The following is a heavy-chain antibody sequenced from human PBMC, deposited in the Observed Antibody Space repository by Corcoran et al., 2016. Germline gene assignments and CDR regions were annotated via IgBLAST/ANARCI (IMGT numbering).Heavy chain of an antibody. D-gene: IGHD5-12*01. CDR2: IIPIFGTA. Sequence: QVQLVQSGAEVKKPGSSVKVSCNASGGTFSSYAISWVRQAPGQGLEWMGGIIPIFGTANYAQKFQGRVTITADESTSTAYLELSSLRSEDTGVYYRARSCEMATKGGNYYYYGMDVWGQGTTVTVSS. CDR1: GGTFSSYA. J-gene: IGHJ6*02. CDR3: ARSCEMATKGGNYYYYGMDV. V-gene: IGHV1-69*01.